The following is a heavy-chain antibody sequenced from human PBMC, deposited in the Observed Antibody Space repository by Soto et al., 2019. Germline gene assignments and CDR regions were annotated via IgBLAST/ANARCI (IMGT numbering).Heavy chain of an antibody. CDR2: ISFDGSHK. D-gene: IGHD5-12*01. CDR3: ANDPCSVEVATIMPYFES. CDR1: GFSFRSNG. V-gene: IGHV3-30*18. Sequence: GGSLRLSCAASGFSFRSNGMHWVRQAPGKGLEWVAVISFDGSHKYYADSVRGRFTISRDNTNNTVFLQMSSLRADDTAVYYCANDPCSVEVATIMPYFESFGQGTLFTVCS. J-gene: IGHJ4*02.